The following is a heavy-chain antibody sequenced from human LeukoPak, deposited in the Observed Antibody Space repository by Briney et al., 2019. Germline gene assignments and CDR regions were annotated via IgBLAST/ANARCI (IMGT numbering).Heavy chain of an antibody. CDR2: INHSGST. J-gene: IGHJ6*03. V-gene: IGHV4-34*01. CDR1: GGSFSGYY. CDR3: ARGRGMYSSSSHTYYYYYMDV. D-gene: IGHD6-13*01. Sequence: SETLSLTCAGHGGSFSGYYWSWIRQPPGKGLEWIGEINHSGSTNYNPSLKSRVTISVDTSKNQFSLKLSSVTAADTAVYYCARGRGMYSSSSHTYYYYYMDVWGKGTTVTVSS.